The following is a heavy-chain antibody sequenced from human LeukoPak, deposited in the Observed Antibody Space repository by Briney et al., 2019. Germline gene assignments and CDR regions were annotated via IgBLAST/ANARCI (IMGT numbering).Heavy chain of an antibody. J-gene: IGHJ4*02. V-gene: IGHV3-7*01. CDR1: GFTFSSYW. D-gene: IGHD5-24*01. CDR3: ARARARWLQLGAIFDY. Sequence: GGSLRLSCAASGFTFSSYWMSWVRQAPGKGLEWVANIKQDGSEKYYVDSVKGRFTISRDNAKNSLYLQMNSLRAEDTAVYYCARARARWLQLGAIFDYWGQGTLVTVSS. CDR2: IKQDGSEK.